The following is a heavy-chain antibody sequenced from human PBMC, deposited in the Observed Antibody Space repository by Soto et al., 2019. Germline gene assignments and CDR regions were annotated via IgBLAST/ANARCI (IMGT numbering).Heavy chain of an antibody. V-gene: IGHV1-8*01. CDR1: GYTFTSYD. J-gene: IGHJ6*02. Sequence: QVQLVQSGAEVKKPGASVKVSCKASGYTFTSYDINWVRQATGQGLEWMGWMNPNSGNTGYAQKFQGRVTMTRNTSMSKAYMELSSLRSEDTAVYYCARGNIVVVVAAHPTPQLYYYYYGMDVWGQGTTVTVSS. CDR2: MNPNSGNT. D-gene: IGHD2-15*01. CDR3: ARGNIVVVVAAHPTPQLYYYYYGMDV.